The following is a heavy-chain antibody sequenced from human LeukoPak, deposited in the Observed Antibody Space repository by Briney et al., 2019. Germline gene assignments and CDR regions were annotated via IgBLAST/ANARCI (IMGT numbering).Heavy chain of an antibody. CDR3: ARGRPTMIVSLFFDY. J-gene: IGHJ4*02. V-gene: IGHV4-30-4*01. CDR1: GGSISSGDYY. Sequence: PSQTLSLTCTVSGGSISSGDYYWSWIRQPPGKGLEWIGYIYYSGSTYYNPSLKSRVTISVDTSKNQFSLKLSSVTAADTAVYYCARGRPTMIVSLFFDYWGQGTLVTVSS. D-gene: IGHD3-22*01. CDR2: IYYSGST.